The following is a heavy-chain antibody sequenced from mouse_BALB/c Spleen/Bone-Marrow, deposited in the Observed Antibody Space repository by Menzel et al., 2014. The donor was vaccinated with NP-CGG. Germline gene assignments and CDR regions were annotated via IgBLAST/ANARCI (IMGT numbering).Heavy chain of an antibody. J-gene: IGHJ4*01. CDR2: ITKGGGST. Sequence: EVMLVESGGGLVQPGGSLKLSCATSGFTFSDYYMYWVRQTPEKRLEWVAYITKGGGSTYYPDIVKGRFTISRDNAKNTLYLQMSRLKSEDTAMYYCARQLAYAMDYWGQRTSVTVSS. CDR1: GFTFSDYY. V-gene: IGHV5-12*02. CDR3: ARQLAYAMDY. D-gene: IGHD4-1*01.